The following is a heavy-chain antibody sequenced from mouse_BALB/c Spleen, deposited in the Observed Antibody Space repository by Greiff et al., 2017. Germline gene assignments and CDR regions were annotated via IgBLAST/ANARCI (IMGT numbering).Heavy chain of an antibody. D-gene: IGHD2-4*01. V-gene: IGHV6-6*02. J-gene: IGHJ3*01. CDR2: IRLKSDNYAT. Sequence: EVKLVESGGGLVQPGGSMKLSCVASGFTFSSYWMSWVRQSPEKGLEWVAEIRLKSDNYATHYAESVKGKFTISRDDSKSRLYLQMNSLRAEDTGIYYCTTMITTGFAYWGQGTLVTVSA. CDR1: GFTFSSYW. CDR3: TTMITTGFAY.